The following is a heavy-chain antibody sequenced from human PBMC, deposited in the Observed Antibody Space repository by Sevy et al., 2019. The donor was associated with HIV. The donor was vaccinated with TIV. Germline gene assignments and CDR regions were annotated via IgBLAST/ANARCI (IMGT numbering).Heavy chain of an antibody. CDR2: ISSSSGNI. J-gene: IGHJ4*02. CDR3: ARENCSGGTCYLEFDS. CDR1: GFTFNSYS. Sequence: GGSLRLSCAASGFTFNSYSMHWVRQAPGKGLEWISYISSSSGNIYYADSVKGRFTISRDNAKNSLYLQMNSLRDEDTDVYYCARENCSGGTCYLEFDSWGQGALVTVSS. D-gene: IGHD2-15*01. V-gene: IGHV3-48*02.